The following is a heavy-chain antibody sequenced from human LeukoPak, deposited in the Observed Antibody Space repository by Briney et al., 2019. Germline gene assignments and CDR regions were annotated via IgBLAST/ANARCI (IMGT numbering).Heavy chain of an antibody. CDR2: IIPIFGTA. CDR1: GGTFSSYA. J-gene: IGHJ6*03. V-gene: IGHV1-69*05. CDR3: ARGRYLSRVRDCSSTSCYYSYYYYYMDA. D-gene: IGHD2-2*01. Sequence: SVKVSCKASGGTFSSYAISWVRQAPGQGFEWMGGIIPIFGTANYAQKFQGRVTITTDESTSTAYMELSSLRSEDTAVYYCARGRYLSRVRDCSSTSCYYSYYYYYMDAWGKGTTVTVSS.